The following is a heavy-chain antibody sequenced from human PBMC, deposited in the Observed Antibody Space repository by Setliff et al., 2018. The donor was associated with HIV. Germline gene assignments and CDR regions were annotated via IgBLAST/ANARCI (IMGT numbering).Heavy chain of an antibody. CDR2: IHHSGST. CDR1: GGSFSAYY. Sequence: SETLSLTCAVYGGSFSAYYWSWIRQPPGKGLEWIGEIHHSGSTNYNPSLKSRVTISVDTSKKHFSLKLTSVTAADTAMYYCARGWDDKVSTISAPYYYYMDVWGKGTTVTVS. V-gene: IGHV4-34*01. J-gene: IGHJ6*03. CDR3: ARGWDDKVSTISAPYYYYMDV. D-gene: IGHD5-12*01.